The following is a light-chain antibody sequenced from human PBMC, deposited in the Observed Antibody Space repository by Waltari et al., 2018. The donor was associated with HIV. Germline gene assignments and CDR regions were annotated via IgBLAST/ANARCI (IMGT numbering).Light chain of an antibody. V-gene: IGKV3-15*01. Sequence: EMVMTQSPATLSVSPGERVTFSCRASHSVSSKLAWYQQKPGQAPRLLIYAASTRATGIPARFSGGGSGTEFTLTISSLQSEDFAVYFCQQYNNWPLTFGGGTRVEI. J-gene: IGKJ4*01. CDR1: HSVSSK. CDR2: AAS. CDR3: QQYNNWPLT.